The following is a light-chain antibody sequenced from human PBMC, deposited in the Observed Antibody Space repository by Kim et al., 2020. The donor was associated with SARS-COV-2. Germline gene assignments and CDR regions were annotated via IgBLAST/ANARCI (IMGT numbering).Light chain of an antibody. Sequence: SLSPGERATRSCRASQSVSDYVGWYQQKPGQAPTLLIYDASYRATGIPERFSGSGSGTDFTLTIRSLEPEDFAVYYCQQRSNWPYTFGQGTKLEI. V-gene: IGKV3-11*01. CDR3: QQRSNWPYT. CDR2: DAS. CDR1: QSVSDY. J-gene: IGKJ2*01.